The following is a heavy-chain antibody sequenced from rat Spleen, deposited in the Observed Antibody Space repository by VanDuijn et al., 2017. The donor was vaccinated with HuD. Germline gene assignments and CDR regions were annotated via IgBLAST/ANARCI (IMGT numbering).Heavy chain of an antibody. J-gene: IGHJ2*01. V-gene: IGHV5-27*01. CDR3: TTGTF. CDR2: INSDGGGT. CDR1: GFTFSNYG. Sequence: EVQLVESGGGSVQPGRSMKLSCVASGFTFSNYGMAWVRQAPKKGLEWVTYINSDGGGTYYRDSVKGRFTISRDDARNTLYLQMDSLRSEDTATYYCTTGTFWGQGFMVTVSS.